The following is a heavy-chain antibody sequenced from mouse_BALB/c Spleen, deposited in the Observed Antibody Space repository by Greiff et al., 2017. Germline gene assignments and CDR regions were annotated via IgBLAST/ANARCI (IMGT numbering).Heavy chain of an antibody. CDR2: ISSGGGNT. Sequence: EVKVVESGGGLVKPGGSLKLSCAASGFTFSSYAMSWVRQTPEKRLEWVASISSGGGNTYYPDSVKGRFTISRDNAKNNLYLQMSSLRSEDTALYYCARGGSHFDYWGQGTTLTVSS. V-gene: IGHV5-9*03. J-gene: IGHJ2*01. CDR1: GFTFSSYA. CDR3: ARGGSHFDY.